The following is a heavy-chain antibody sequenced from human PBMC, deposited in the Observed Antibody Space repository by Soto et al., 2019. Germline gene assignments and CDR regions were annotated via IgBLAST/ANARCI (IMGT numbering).Heavy chain of an antibody. J-gene: IGHJ1*01. V-gene: IGHV1-69*06. D-gene: IGHD6-13*01. CDR1: GGTFSSYA. CDR3: ARYPRKVYSSSWYYYFQH. Sequence: ASVKVSCQACGGTFSSYAISRVRQAPGQGLEWMGGIIPIFGTANYAQKYQGRITITANKSTSTAYMELSSLRSEDTAVYYCARYPRKVYSSSWYYYFQHWGQGTLVTVSS. CDR2: IIPIFGTA.